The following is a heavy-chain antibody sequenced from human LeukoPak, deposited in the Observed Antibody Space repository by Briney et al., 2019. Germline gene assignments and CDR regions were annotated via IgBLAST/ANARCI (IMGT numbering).Heavy chain of an antibody. CDR3: ASGPRYIVATIGGGGDY. J-gene: IGHJ4*02. V-gene: IGHV3-21*01. CDR1: GFTFSSYS. Sequence: GGSLRLSCAASGFTFSSYSMNWVRQAPGKGLEWVSSISSSSSYIYYADSVKGRFTISRDNAKNSLYLQMNSLRAEDTAVYYCASGPRYIVATIGGGGDYWGQGTLVTVSS. D-gene: IGHD5-12*01. CDR2: ISSSSSYI.